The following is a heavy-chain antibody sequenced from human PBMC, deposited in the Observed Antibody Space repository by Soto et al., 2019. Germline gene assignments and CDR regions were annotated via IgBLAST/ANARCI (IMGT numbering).Heavy chain of an antibody. D-gene: IGHD4-17*01. CDR3: AREASGGDYVPDY. V-gene: IGHV3-30*04. J-gene: IGHJ4*02. Sequence: QVQLVESGGGVVQPGRSLRLSCAASGFSLTNYAMHWVRQAPGKGLEGVAVVSYDGRKKYYADSVEGRFTIYRDDSKNTLYLKMNSLRAEDTANYYCAREASGGDYVPDYWGQGTLVTVSS. CDR2: VSYDGRKK. CDR1: GFSLTNYA.